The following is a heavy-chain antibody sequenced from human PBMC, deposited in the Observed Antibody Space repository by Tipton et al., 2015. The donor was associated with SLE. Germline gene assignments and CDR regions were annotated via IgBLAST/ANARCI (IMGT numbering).Heavy chain of an antibody. Sequence: TLSLTCAVYGGSCSGYYWSWLRQSPGKGLEWIGEINHSGSTNYNPSLKSRVTISVDRSNNQFSLNLSSVTAADTAVYYCARERIEEYGGKENWIDPWGQGTLVTVSS. CDR3: ARERIEEYGGKENWIDP. J-gene: IGHJ5*02. D-gene: IGHD4/OR15-4a*01. CDR1: GGSCSGYY. V-gene: IGHV4-34*01. CDR2: INHSGST.